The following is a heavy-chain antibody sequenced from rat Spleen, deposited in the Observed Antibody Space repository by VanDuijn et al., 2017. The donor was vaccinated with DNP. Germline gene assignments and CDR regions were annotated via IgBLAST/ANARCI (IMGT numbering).Heavy chain of an antibody. Sequence: QVQLKESGPGLVQPSQTLSLTCTVSGFSLIHYGVSWVRQPPGNGLEWIGAVWSGGSTAYNSALESRLSISRDTSKSQVFLKMDSVQTEDTAMYFCARSQGYYYDGSYYPFAYWGQGILVTVSS. CDR3: ARSQGYYYDGSYYPFAY. J-gene: IGHJ3*01. CDR1: GFSLIHYG. V-gene: IGHV2-16*01. CDR2: VWSGGST. D-gene: IGHD1-12*02.